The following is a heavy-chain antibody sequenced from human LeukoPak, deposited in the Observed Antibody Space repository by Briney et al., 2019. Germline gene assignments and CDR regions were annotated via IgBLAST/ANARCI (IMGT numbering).Heavy chain of an antibody. D-gene: IGHD2-2*01. V-gene: IGHV1-2*02. J-gene: IGHJ4*02. CDR2: INPNDGDT. Sequence: ASVKVSCKASGYTFTEYYMHWARQAPGQGFEWMGWINPNDGDTNYAQKFQGRVTMTRDTSISTAHMEVSRLRSDDTAVYYCARANFLYCSSSTCLFDYWGQGTLVTVSS. CDR3: ARANFLYCSSSTCLFDY. CDR1: GYTFTEYY.